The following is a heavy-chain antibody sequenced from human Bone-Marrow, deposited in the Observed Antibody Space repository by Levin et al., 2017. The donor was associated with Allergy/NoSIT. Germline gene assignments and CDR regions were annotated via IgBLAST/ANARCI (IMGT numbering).Heavy chain of an antibody. Sequence: SETLSLTCTVSGGSISSGDYYWSWIRQPPGKGLEWIGYIYYSGSTYYNPSLKSRVTISVDTSKNQFSLKLSSVTAADTAVYYCARVTYNWNDVWFDPWGQGTLVTVSS. CDR2: IYYSGST. D-gene: IGHD1-20*01. V-gene: IGHV4-30-4*01. CDR3: ARVTYNWNDVWFDP. CDR1: GGSISSGDYY. J-gene: IGHJ5*02.